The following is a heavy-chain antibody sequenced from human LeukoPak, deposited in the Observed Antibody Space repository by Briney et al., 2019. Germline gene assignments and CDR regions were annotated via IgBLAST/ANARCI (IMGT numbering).Heavy chain of an antibody. CDR3: ARESFAARWD. J-gene: IGHJ4*02. CDR1: GFTFSRYW. Sequence: GGSLRLSCAASGFTFSRYWMSWVRQAPGKGLEWVANIKQDGSEKDYVDPVKGRFTISRDNAKNTLYLQMNSLTAEDTAVYYCARESFAARWDWGQGTLVTVSS. D-gene: IGHD6-6*01. V-gene: IGHV3-7*01. CDR2: IKQDGSEK.